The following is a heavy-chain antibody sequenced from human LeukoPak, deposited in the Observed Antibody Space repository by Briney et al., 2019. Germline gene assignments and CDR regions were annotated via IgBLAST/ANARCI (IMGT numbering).Heavy chain of an antibody. CDR3: ARVEYSSGWYYYYYYMDV. CDR2: IYTSGST. D-gene: IGHD6-19*01. V-gene: IGHV4-4*09. Sequence: SETLSLTCTVSGGSISSYYWSWIRQPPGKGLDWIGYIYTSGSTNYNPSLKSRVTISVDTSKNQFSLKLSSVTAADTAVYYCARVEYSSGWYYYYYYMDVWGKGTTVTVSS. CDR1: GGSISSYY. J-gene: IGHJ6*03.